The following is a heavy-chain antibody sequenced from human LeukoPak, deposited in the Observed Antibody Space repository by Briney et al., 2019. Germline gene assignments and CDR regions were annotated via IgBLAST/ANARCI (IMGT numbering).Heavy chain of an antibody. V-gene: IGHV3-74*01. Sequence: GGSLRLSCAASGFTFSSYWMSWVGQAPGKGLVWVSRINTDGGSTTSADSVKGRFTISIDNAKTTLYLQMNSLRAEDTAVYYCGRGFSIVPAGIPDYWGLGTLVTVSS. J-gene: IGHJ4*02. CDR1: GFTFSSYW. CDR3: GRGFSIVPAGIPDY. CDR2: INTDGGST. D-gene: IGHD2-2*02.